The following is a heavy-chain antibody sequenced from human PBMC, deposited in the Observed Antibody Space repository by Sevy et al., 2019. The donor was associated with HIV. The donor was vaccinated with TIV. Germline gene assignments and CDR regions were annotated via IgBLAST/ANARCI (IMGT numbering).Heavy chain of an antibody. CDR2: IRQDGSEK. CDR3: ARVTGIAAAFDY. D-gene: IGHD6-13*01. J-gene: IGHJ4*02. CDR1: GFTFSSYW. V-gene: IGHV3-7*01. Sequence: EGSLRLSCAASGFTFSSYWMSWVRQVPGKALEWVANIRQDGSEKYYVDSVKGRFTISRDNVKNSIHLQMNGLRAEDTAIYYCARVTGIAAAFDYWGQGTLVTVSS.